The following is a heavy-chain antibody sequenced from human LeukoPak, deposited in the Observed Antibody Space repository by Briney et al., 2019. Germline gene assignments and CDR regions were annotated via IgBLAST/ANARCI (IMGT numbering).Heavy chain of an antibody. D-gene: IGHD1-26*01. Sequence: PGGSLRLSCAASGFTFSSYAMSWVRQAPGKGLEWVANINRDGSEKYSVDSVKGRFTISRDNAKNSLYLQMNSLRAEDTAVYYCARESRLVGAISFDYWGQGTLVTVSS. CDR2: INRDGSEK. CDR3: ARESRLVGAISFDY. V-gene: IGHV3-7*01. J-gene: IGHJ4*02. CDR1: GFTFSSYA.